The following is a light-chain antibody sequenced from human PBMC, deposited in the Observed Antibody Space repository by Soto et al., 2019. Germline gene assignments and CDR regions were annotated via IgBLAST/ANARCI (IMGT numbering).Light chain of an antibody. Sequence: DIRVTLSPASLSSTVGDRVSITCRASQTIRTYLHWYQQKPGKAPNLLIYSASNLQSGVPSRFSGSGSGTDFTLTISSLQPEDSGTYYCQQTYSTLVSFGGGTKVDIK. CDR1: QTIRTY. J-gene: IGKJ4*01. CDR3: QQTYSTLVS. V-gene: IGKV1-39*01. CDR2: SAS.